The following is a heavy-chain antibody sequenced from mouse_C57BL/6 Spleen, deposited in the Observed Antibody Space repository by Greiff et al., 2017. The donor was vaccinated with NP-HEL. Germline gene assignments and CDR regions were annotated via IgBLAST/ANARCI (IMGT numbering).Heavy chain of an antibody. CDR2: SRNKANDYTT. CDR3: ARDESAMDY. Sequence: EVQVVESGGGLVQSGRSLRLSCATSGFTFSDFYMEWVRQAPGKGLEWIAASRNKANDYTTEYSASVKGRFIVSRDTSQSILYLQMNALRAEDTAIYYCARDESAMDYWGQGTSVTVSS. V-gene: IGHV7-1*01. CDR1: GFTFSDFY. J-gene: IGHJ4*01.